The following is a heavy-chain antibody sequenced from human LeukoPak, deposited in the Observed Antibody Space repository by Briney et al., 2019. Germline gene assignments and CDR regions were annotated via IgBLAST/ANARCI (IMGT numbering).Heavy chain of an antibody. V-gene: IGHV3-23*01. D-gene: IGHD3-22*01. CDR1: GFTFSSYA. CDR3: AKGRLYDSSGYYSRYFDY. CDR2: IGGSGGST. J-gene: IGHJ4*02. Sequence: PGGSLRLSCAASGFTFSSYAMSWVRQAPGKGLEWVSAIGGSGGSTYYADSVKGRFTISGDNSKNTLYLQMNSLRAEDTAVYYCAKGRLYDSSGYYSRYFDYWGQGTLVTVSS.